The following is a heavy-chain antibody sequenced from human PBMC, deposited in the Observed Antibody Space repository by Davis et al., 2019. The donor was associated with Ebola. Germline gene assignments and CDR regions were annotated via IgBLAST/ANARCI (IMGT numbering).Heavy chain of an antibody. CDR1: GFTFSVYY. J-gene: IGHJ4*02. CDR2: ISSSASYK. D-gene: IGHD3-16*01. CDR3: AREGELWITFPDY. V-gene: IGHV3-11*05. Sequence: GESLKISCAASGFTFSVYYMSWIRQAPGKGPEWVSSISSSASYKNYADSVKGRFTISRDDAKKSLYLQMNSLRAEDTAVYYCAREGELWITFPDYWGQGILVTVSS.